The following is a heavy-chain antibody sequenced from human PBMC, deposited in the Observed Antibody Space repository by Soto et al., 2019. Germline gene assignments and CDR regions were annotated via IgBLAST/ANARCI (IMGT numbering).Heavy chain of an antibody. J-gene: IGHJ1*01. Sequence: GGSLRLSCAASGFTFSSYGMHWVRQAPGKGLEWVAVISYDGSNKYYADSVKGRFTISRDNSKNTLYLQMNSLRAEDTAVYYCAKGRSGRHQYFQHWGQGTLVTVSS. CDR2: ISYDGSNK. CDR1: GFTFSSYG. CDR3: AKGRSGRHQYFQH. V-gene: IGHV3-30*18. D-gene: IGHD1-26*01.